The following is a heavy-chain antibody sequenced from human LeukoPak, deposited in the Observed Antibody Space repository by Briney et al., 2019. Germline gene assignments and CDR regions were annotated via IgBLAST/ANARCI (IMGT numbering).Heavy chain of an antibody. J-gene: IGHJ4*02. CDR1: GYTFSSYD. CDR2: MNPDTGNS. V-gene: IGHV1-8*01. CDR3: ARLSQTPAYYDTSVYYYLGY. D-gene: IGHD3-22*01. Sequence: ASVKVSCKGSGYTFSSYDINWVRQATGQGLEWMGWMNPDTGNSGYAQKFQGRVTMTRDTSISTAYVELSSPRSEDTAVYYCARLSQTPAYYDTSVYYYLGYWGQGTLVTVSS.